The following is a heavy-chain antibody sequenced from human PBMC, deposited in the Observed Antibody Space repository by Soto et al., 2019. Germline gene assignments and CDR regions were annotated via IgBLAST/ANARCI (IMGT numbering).Heavy chain of an antibody. CDR2: ISSSSSYI. D-gene: IGHD3-16*02. Sequence: LRLSCAASGFTFSSYSMNWVRQAPGKGLEWVSSISSSSSYIYYADSVKGRFTISRDNAKNSLYLQMNSLRAEDTAVYYCARVLNYDYVWGSYRYAASDFDYWGQGTLVTVSS. J-gene: IGHJ4*02. V-gene: IGHV3-21*01. CDR3: ARVLNYDYVWGSYRYAASDFDY. CDR1: GFTFSSYS.